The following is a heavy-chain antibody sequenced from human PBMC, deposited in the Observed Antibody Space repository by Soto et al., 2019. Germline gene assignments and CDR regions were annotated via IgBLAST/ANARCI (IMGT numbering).Heavy chain of an antibody. V-gene: IGHV4-4*02. CDR3: ARAGLGLAFDS. D-gene: IGHD6-19*01. J-gene: IGHJ5*01. Sequence: QVQLQESGPGLVKPSGPLSLTCAVSGDSMNNNNWWSWVRQSPRKGLEWIAEIYHSGATNYNPSRQSRVTISIDKSEKQFSLKLNAVTAADTAVYYCARAGLGLAFDSWGQGALVTVSS. CDR1: GDSMNNNNW. CDR2: IYHSGAT.